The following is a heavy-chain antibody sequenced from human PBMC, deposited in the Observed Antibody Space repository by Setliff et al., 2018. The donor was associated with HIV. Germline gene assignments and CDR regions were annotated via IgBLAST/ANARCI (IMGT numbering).Heavy chain of an antibody. J-gene: IGHJ4*02. CDR2: LFYTGST. CDR1: GDSITSRNYH. D-gene: IGHD3-22*01. V-gene: IGHV4-39*01. CDR3: ARHFYGYYGSNGLPIQY. Sequence: SETLSLTCAVSGDSITSRNYHWDWVRQPPGKGLEWIGSLFYTGSTSCNPSLMGRVTISIDTSKNQFSLNLSSVAAADTAVYYCARHFYGYYGSNGLPIQYWGQGTLVTVSS.